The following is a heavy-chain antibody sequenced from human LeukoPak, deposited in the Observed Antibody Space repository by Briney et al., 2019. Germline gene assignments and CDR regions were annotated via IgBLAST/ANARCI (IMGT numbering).Heavy chain of an antibody. D-gene: IGHD1-26*01. CDR3: ARDPLGSYYEEDY. J-gene: IGHJ4*02. V-gene: IGHV3-21*01. CDR2: ISSSSSYI. CDR1: GFTFSSYS. Sequence: KSGGSLRLSCAASGFTFSSYSMNWVRQAPGKGLEWVSSISSSSSYIYYADSVKGRFTISRDNAKNSLYLQMNSLRAEDTAVYYCARDPLGSYYEEDYWGQGTLVTVSS.